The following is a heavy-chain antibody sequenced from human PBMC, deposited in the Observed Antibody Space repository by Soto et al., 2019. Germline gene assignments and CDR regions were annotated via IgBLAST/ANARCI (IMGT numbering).Heavy chain of an antibody. CDR2: FDPEDGET. CDR3: ATAAVTTYGRILIEDYYDYGMDF. D-gene: IGHD4-17*01. J-gene: IGHJ6*02. Sequence: GASVKVSCKVSGYTLTELSMHWVRQAPGKGLEWMGGFDPEDGETIYAQKFQGRVTMTEDTSTDTAYMELSSLRSEDTAVYYCATAAVTTYGRILIEDYYDYGMDFWSQGTTVSVSS. V-gene: IGHV1-24*01. CDR1: GYTLTELS.